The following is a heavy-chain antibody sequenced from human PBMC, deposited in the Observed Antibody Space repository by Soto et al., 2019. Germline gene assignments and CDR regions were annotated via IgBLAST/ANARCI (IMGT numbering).Heavy chain of an antibody. D-gene: IGHD3-10*02. CDR1: GFTFSSYA. CDR3: AKGTRRYYYYYGMDV. Sequence: PGGSLRLSCAASGFTFSSYAMSWVRQAPGKGLEWVSAISGSGGSTYYADSGKGRFTISRDNAKNTLYLQMNSLRAEDTAVYYCAKGTRRYYYYYGMDVWGQGTTVTVSS. J-gene: IGHJ6*02. V-gene: IGHV3-23*01. CDR2: ISGSGGST.